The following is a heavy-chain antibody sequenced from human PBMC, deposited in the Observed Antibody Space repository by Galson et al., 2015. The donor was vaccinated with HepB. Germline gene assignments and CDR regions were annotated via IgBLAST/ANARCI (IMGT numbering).Heavy chain of an antibody. D-gene: IGHD2/OR15-2a*01. V-gene: IGHV3-11*01. Sequence: SLRLSCAASGSTFSDYYMTWIRQAPGKGLEWVSYISSSGSTTISYADSVKGRFTISRDNAKNSLYLQMNSLRAEDTAVYYCARATLGWFDPRGQGTLVTVSS. CDR1: GSTFSDYY. J-gene: IGHJ5*02. CDR2: ISSSGSTTI. CDR3: ARATLGWFDP.